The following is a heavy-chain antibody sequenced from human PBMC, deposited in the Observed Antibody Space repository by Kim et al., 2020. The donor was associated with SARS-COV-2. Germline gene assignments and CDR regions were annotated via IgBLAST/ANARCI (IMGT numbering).Heavy chain of an antibody. CDR3: ATDLMTAAEGGSITFDY. Sequence: ASVKVSCKVSGYTLTELSMHWVRQAPGKGLEWMGGFDPEDGETIYAQKFQGRVTMTEDTSTDTAYMELSSLRSEDTAVYYCATDLMTAAEGGSITFDYWGQGTLVTVSS. CDR2: FDPEDGET. CDR1: GYTLTELS. V-gene: IGHV1-24*01. D-gene: IGHD2-8*01. J-gene: IGHJ4*02.